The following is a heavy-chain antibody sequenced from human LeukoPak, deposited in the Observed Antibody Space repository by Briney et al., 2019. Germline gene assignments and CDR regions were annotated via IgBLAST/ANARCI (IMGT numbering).Heavy chain of an antibody. CDR1: GFTFSSYW. CDR3: AGAVRDYGDPWGGYYYYGMDV. D-gene: IGHD4-17*01. Sequence: PGGSLRLSCAASGFTFSSYWMSWVLQAPGKGLEWVANIKQDGSEKYYVDSVKGRFTISRDNAKNSLYLQMNSLRAEDTAVYYCAGAVRDYGDPWGGYYYYGMDVWGQGTTVTVSS. CDR2: IKQDGSEK. J-gene: IGHJ6*02. V-gene: IGHV3-7*04.